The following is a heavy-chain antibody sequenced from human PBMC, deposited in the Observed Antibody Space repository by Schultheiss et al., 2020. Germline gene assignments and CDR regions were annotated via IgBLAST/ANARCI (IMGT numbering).Heavy chain of an antibody. D-gene: IGHD4/OR15-4a*01. V-gene: IGHV4-59*08. CDR2: INHSGST. J-gene: IGHJ4*02. Sequence: SETLSLTCTVSGGSISSYYWSWIRQPPGKGLEWIGEINHSGSTNYNPSLKRRLTISVYSSKNQFSLKLSSVTAADTAVYYCARHLLGASFDYWGQGTLVTVSS. CDR1: GGSISSYY. CDR3: ARHLLGASFDY.